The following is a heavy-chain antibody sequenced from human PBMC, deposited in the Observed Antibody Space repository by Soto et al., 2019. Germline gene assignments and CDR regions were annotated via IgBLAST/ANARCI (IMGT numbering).Heavy chain of an antibody. D-gene: IGHD7-27*01. CDR1: GGTFSSYA. CDR2: IIPIFGTA. CDR3: ARETGEAGNYYGMDV. V-gene: IGHV1-69*12. Sequence: QVQLVQSGAEVKKPGSSVKVSCKASGGTFSSYAISWVRQAPGQGLEWMGGIIPIFGTANYAQKFQGRVTITAAEPTSTDYMELSSLRSEDTAVYYCARETGEAGNYYGMDVWGQGTTVTVSS. J-gene: IGHJ6*02.